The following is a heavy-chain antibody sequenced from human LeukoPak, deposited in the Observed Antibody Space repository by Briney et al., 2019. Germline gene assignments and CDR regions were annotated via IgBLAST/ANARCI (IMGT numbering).Heavy chain of an antibody. CDR3: ASQSYARFDP. Sequence: PGGSLRLSCAASGFTFSRYWMSWVRQAPGKGLEWVANIKEEGGEKFHVDSVKGRFTISRDNAKKSLYLQMNSLRAEDTAVYFCASQSYARFDPWGQGTLVTVSS. CDR1: GFTFSRYW. V-gene: IGHV3-7*01. CDR2: IKEEGGEK. J-gene: IGHJ5*02. D-gene: IGHD3-16*01.